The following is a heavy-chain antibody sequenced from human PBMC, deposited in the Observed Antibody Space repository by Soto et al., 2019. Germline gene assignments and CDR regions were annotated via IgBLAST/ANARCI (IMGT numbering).Heavy chain of an antibody. Sequence: QVQLQESGPGLVKPSGTLSLTCAVSGGSISSSNWWSWVRQPPGKGLEWIGEIYHSGSTNYNPSLESRVILSVVKYKIQVSLKMSVVTAADTAVYYCASLIRCFGDRWFDPWGQGTLVTVSS. J-gene: IGHJ5*02. V-gene: IGHV4-4*02. CDR3: ASLIRCFGDRWFDP. D-gene: IGHD3-10*01. CDR2: IYHSGST. CDR1: GGSISSSNW.